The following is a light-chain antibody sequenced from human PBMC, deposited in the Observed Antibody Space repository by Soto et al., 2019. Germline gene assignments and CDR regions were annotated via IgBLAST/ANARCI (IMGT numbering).Light chain of an antibody. CDR2: GAS. CDR1: QSVSRD. Sequence: LMRPSPGTLSVSPGARATLSCRASQSVSRDVAWYHKPPGQAPRLLIYGASTRATGIPARFSGSGSGTEFTLTINSPQSEDFAVYYCQQYNKWPRTFGQGTKVDI. CDR3: QQYNKWPRT. J-gene: IGKJ1*01. V-gene: IGKV3-15*01.